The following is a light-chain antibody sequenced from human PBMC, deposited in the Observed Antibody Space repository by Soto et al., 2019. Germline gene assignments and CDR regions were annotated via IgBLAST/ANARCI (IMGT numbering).Light chain of an antibody. CDR2: GTS. J-gene: IGKJ2*01. CDR1: QNLSTMF. CDR3: QHYDSAPYT. Sequence: VLTQSPGTLSLSPGERATLSCRSSQNLSTMFLACYQQKPGQAPGLLIYGTSTGAVGVPDMFSRSGSGTDFTPIISRLEPEEVAVYYCQHYDSAPYTFGLGTKLEIK. V-gene: IGKV3-20*01.